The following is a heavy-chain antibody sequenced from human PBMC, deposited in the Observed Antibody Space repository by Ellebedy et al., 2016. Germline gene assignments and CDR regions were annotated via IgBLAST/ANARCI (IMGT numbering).Heavy chain of an antibody. CDR3: ARAEAMVTPNVFDY. V-gene: IGHV4-4*02. Sequence: SETLSLXXAVSGGSISSSNWWSWVRQPPGKGLEWIGEIYHSGSTNYNPSLKSRVTISVDKSKNQFSLKLSSVTAADTAVYYCARAEAMVTPNVFDYWGQGTLVTVSS. CDR1: GGSISSSNW. D-gene: IGHD5-18*01. J-gene: IGHJ4*02. CDR2: IYHSGST.